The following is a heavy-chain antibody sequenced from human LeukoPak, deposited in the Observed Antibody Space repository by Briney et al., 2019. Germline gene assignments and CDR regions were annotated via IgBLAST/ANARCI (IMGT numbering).Heavy chain of an antibody. V-gene: IGHV3-15*01. CDR3: TTVNPYYYDSSGYQD. CDR1: GFTFSSYA. D-gene: IGHD3-22*01. Sequence: PGGSLRLSCAASGFTFSSYAMSWVRQAPGKGLEWVGRIKSKTDGGTTDYAAPVKGRFTISRDDSKNTLYLQMNSLKTEDTAVYYCTTVNPYYYDSSGYQDWGQGTLVTVSS. CDR2: IKSKTDGGTT. J-gene: IGHJ4*02.